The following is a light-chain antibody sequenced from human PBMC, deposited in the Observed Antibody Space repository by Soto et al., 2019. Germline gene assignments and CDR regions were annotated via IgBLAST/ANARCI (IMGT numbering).Light chain of an antibody. CDR2: EVS. V-gene: IGLV2-23*02. CDR3: CSYAGNNALV. CDR1: SSNVGSYNF. J-gene: IGLJ3*02. Sequence: QSVLTQPASESGSRGQSITISCTGPSSNVGSYNFVSWYRQYPGKAPELIIYEVSQRPSTFFNRFSGSKSGNTASLTISGLQSDDEADYYCCSYAGNNALVFGGGTKVTVL.